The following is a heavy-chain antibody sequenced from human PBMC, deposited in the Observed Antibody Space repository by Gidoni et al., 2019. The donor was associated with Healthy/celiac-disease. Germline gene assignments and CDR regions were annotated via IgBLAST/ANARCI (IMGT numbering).Heavy chain of an antibody. V-gene: IGHV3-23*01. J-gene: IGHJ5*02. CDR2: ISGSGGST. Sequence: EVQLLESGGGLVQPGGSLSLSCAASGFTFRSYAMIWVRQAPGKGLAWVSAISGSGGSTYYADSVKGRFTISRDNSKNTLYLQMNSLRAEDTAVYYCAKGGGVSAATNWFDPWGQGTLVTVSS. D-gene: IGHD2-15*01. CDR3: AKGGGVSAATNWFDP. CDR1: GFTFRSYA.